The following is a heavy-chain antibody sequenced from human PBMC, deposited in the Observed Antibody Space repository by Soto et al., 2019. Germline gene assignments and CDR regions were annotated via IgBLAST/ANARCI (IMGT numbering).Heavy chain of an antibody. D-gene: IGHD2-21*02. Sequence: SETLSLTCTVSGGSISSYFWSWIRQPPGKGLEWIGYIYYSGSTNYNPSLKSRVTISVDTSKNQLSLKLSSVTAADTAVFYCARVGYCGGDCSFPDYWGQGTLVTVSS. V-gene: IGHV4-59*01. CDR1: GGSISSYF. CDR3: ARVGYCGGDCSFPDY. CDR2: IYYSGST. J-gene: IGHJ4*02.